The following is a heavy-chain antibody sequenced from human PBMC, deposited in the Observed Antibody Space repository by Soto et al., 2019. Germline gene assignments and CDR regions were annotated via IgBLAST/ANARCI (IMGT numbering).Heavy chain of an antibody. CDR3: ARWPNWFDP. J-gene: IGHJ5*02. CDR2: IYHTGTT. CDR1: GGSINSGDYS. V-gene: IGHV4-30-2*02. Sequence: SETLSLTCVVSGGSINSGDYSWTWIRQPPGKGLEWIGYIYHTGTTYYNMSLKSRVTISVDTSKNQFSLKVRSVTAADTAVYYCARWPNWFDPWGQGTLVTVSS.